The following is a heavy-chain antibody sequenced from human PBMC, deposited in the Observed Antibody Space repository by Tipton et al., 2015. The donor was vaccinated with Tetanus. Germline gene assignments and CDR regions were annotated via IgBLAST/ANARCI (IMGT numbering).Heavy chain of an antibody. CDR2: ISGGGGST. D-gene: IGHD1-26*01. V-gene: IGHV3-23*01. J-gene: IGHJ4*02. CDR1: GFTFSTFG. CDR3: AKPMGGWELLPSDY. Sequence: SLRLSCAASGFTFSTFGMSWVRQAPGKGLDWVSTISGGGGSTYYADSVKGRFTISRDNSKNTLFLQMNSLRAEDTAVYYCAKPMGGWELLPSDYWGQGTLVTVSS.